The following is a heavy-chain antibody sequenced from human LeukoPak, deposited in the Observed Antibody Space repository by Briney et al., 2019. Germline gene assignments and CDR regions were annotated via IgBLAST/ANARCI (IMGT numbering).Heavy chain of an antibody. CDR2: INHSGST. D-gene: IGHD4-17*01. J-gene: IGHJ4*02. CDR3: ARGTTEYIYYFEH. Sequence: SETLSLTCAVYGGSFSGYYWSWIRQPPGKGLEWLGEINHSGSTNYNPSLKSRVTISVDTSKNQFSLKLSSVTAADTAVYYCARGTTEYIYYFEHWGQGTLVTVSS. V-gene: IGHV4-34*01. CDR1: GGSFSGYY.